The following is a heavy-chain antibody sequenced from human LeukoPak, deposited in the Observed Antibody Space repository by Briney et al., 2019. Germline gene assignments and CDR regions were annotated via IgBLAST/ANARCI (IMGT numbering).Heavy chain of an antibody. V-gene: IGHV1-69*13. Sequence: RASVKVSCKASGYTFTSYYMHWVRQAPGQGLEWMGGIIPIFGTANYAQKFQGRVTITADESTSTAYMELSSLRSEDTAVYYCASTTYYDILTGYRHGMDVWGQGTTVTVSS. CDR1: GYTFTSYY. CDR2: IIPIFGTA. J-gene: IGHJ6*02. D-gene: IGHD3-9*01. CDR3: ASTTYYDILTGYRHGMDV.